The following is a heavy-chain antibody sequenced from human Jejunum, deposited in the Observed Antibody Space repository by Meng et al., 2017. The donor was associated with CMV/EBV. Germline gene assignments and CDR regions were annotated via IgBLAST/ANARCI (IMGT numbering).Heavy chain of an antibody. CDR1: GFTVRRSY. V-gene: IGHV3-53*01. D-gene: IGHD3-3*01. Sequence: GFTVRRSYMNWVRQAPEKGLEWVSIIYSGGSTYYADSVKSRFTISRDTSKNTLYLHMNSLRADDTAIYYCARDFWQQGYYYGMDVWGQGTTVTVSS. CDR3: ARDFWQQGYYYGMDV. CDR2: IYSGGST. J-gene: IGHJ6*02.